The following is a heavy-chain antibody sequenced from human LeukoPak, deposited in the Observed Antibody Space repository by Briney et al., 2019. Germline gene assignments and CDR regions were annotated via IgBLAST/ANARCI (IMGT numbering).Heavy chain of an antibody. Sequence: PGGSLRLSCAASGFTFSSYSMNWVRQPPGKGLEWVSYISSSSSTIYYADSVKGRFTISRDNANNSLYLQMNSLRAEVTAVYYCASPGYCSTTSCYFHWFDPWGQGTLVTVSS. CDR1: GFTFSSYS. CDR3: ASPGYCSTTSCYFHWFDP. CDR2: ISSSSSTI. V-gene: IGHV3-48*01. D-gene: IGHD2-2*01. J-gene: IGHJ5*02.